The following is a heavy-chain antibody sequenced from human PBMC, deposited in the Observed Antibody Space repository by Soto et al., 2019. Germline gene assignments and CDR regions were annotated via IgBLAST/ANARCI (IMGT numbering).Heavy chain of an antibody. D-gene: IGHD3-22*01. CDR3: ARDPYYYDSSGYYYRYYFDY. J-gene: IGHJ4*02. V-gene: IGHV1-69*08. Sequence: QVQLVQSGAEVKKPGSSVKVSCKASGGTFSSYTISWVRQAPGQGLEWMGRIIPILGIANYAQKFQGRVTITADKSXXTXYXXLSSLRSEDTAVYYCARDPYYYDSSGYYYRYYFDYWGQGTLVTVSS. CDR1: GGTFSSYT. CDR2: IIPILGIA.